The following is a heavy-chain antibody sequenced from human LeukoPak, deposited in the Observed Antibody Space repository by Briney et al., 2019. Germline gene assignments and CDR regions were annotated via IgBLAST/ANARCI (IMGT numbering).Heavy chain of an antibody. D-gene: IGHD3-10*01. CDR2: IYYSGST. V-gene: IGHV4-30-4*01. CDR1: GGSISSGDYY. CDR3: ARDRMVQGVTDWYFDL. J-gene: IGHJ2*01. Sequence: PSETLSLTCTVSGGSISSGDYYWSWIRQPPGKGLEWIGYIYYSGSTYYNPSLKSRVTISVDTSKNQFSLKLSSVTAADTAVYYCARDRMVQGVTDWYFDLWGRGTLVTVSS.